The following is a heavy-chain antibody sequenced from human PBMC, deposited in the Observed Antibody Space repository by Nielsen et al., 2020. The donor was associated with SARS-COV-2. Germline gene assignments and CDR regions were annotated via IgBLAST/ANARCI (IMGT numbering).Heavy chain of an antibody. Sequence: ASVKVSCKASGYTFTSYDINWVRQATGQGLEWMGWMNPNSGNTGYAQNFQGRVTMTRDTSINTAYMELSRLRSDDTAVYYCASPSRDYGYESSGYYPLGYWGQGTLVTVSS. D-gene: IGHD3-22*01. J-gene: IGHJ4*02. CDR2: MNPNSGNT. CDR3: ASPSRDYGYESSGYYPLGY. CDR1: GYTFTSYD. V-gene: IGHV1-8*01.